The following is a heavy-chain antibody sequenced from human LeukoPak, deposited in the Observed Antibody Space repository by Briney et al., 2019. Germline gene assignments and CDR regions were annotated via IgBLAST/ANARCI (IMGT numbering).Heavy chain of an antibody. CDR2: ISAYNGDT. J-gene: IGHJ4*02. V-gene: IGHV1-18*01. Sequence: AASVKVSCKASGGTFSSYAISWVRQAPGQGLEWVGWISAYNGDTHYAQNFQGRITMTTDTSTSTAYMELRSLTSDDTAVYYCARGGYQLLHFWGQGTLVIVSS. CDR3: ARGGYQLLHF. CDR1: GGTFSSYA. D-gene: IGHD2-2*01.